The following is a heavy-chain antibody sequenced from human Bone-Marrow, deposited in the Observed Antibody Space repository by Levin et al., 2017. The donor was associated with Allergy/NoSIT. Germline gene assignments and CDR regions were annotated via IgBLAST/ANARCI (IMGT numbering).Heavy chain of an antibody. D-gene: IGHD5-12*01. V-gene: IGHV3-33*01. CDR2: IWYDRSNE. CDR3: ARDMKYSGYATNSLDS. J-gene: IGHJ4*02. Sequence: GESLKISCAVSGFTLSNYGMHWVRQAPGKGPEWVAVIWYDRSNEYYVDSVKGRFKMSRDFPTNTLYLHMSGLRPEDTAIYYCARDMKYSGYATNSLDSWGQGTLVIVSS. CDR1: GFTLSNYG.